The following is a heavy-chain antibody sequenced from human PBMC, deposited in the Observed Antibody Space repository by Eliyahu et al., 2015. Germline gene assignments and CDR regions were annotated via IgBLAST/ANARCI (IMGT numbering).Heavy chain of an antibody. V-gene: IGHV1-46*01. CDR1: GYSFPSYX. D-gene: IGHD1-1*01. Sequence: QAQLLQSGAEVKRPGASVXVSXEASGYSFPSYXIQWVRXAPGQGLEWMGIINPNGGSTNYPQKFQGRVSVTRDTSTSTVYMELSGLRSDDTAIYFCARDPRSGMETDDFWGQGTLVTVSS. J-gene: IGHJ4*02. CDR3: ARDPRSGMETDDF. CDR2: INPNGGST.